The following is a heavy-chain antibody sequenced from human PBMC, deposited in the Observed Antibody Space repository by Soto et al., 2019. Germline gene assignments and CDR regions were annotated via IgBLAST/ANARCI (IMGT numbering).Heavy chain of an antibody. D-gene: IGHD1-20*01. CDR1: GFTFSSYG. CDR3: AKDSNWNDGYFDY. CDR2: ISYDGSNK. V-gene: IGHV3-30*18. Sequence: PGGSLRLSCAASGFTFSSYGMHWVRQAPGKGLEWVAVISYDGSNKYYADSVKGRFTISRDNSKNTLYLQMNSLRAEDTAVYYCAKDSNWNDGYFDYWGQGTLVTVSS. J-gene: IGHJ4*02.